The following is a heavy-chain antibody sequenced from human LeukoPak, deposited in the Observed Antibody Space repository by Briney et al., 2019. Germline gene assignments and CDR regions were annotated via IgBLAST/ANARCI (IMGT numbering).Heavy chain of an antibody. CDR2: IIPIFGTA. CDR3: ARDGQYYYDSSGYTHFDY. CDR1: GYTFTSYG. D-gene: IGHD3-22*01. Sequence: SVKVSCKASGYTFTSYGISWVRQAPGQGLEWMGGIIPIFGTANYAQKFQGRVTITTDESTSTAYMELSSLRSEDTAVYYCARDGQYYYDSSGYTHFDYWGQGTLVTVSS. V-gene: IGHV1-69*05. J-gene: IGHJ4*02.